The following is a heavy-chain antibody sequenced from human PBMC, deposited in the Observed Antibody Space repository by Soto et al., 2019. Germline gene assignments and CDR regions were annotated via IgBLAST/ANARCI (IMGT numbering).Heavy chain of an antibody. CDR2: IIPIFGTA. Sequence: QVQLVQSGAEVKKPGSSVKVSCKASGGTFSSYAISWVRQAPGQGLEWMGGIIPIFGTANYAQKFQGRVTITADESTSTAYMGLGSLRSEDTAVYYCGRARAYCGGDCADGSYYFDYWGQGTLVTVSS. D-gene: IGHD2-21*02. CDR3: GRARAYCGGDCADGSYYFDY. J-gene: IGHJ4*02. V-gene: IGHV1-69*12. CDR1: GGTFSSYA.